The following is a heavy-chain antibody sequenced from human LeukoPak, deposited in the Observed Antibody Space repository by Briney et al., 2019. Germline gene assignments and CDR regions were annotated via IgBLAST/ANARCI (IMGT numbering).Heavy chain of an antibody. Sequence: SETLSLTCTVSGGSISSYYWSWIRQPAGKGLEWIGRIYTSGSTNYNPSLKSRVTMSVDTSKNQFSLKLSSVTAADTAVYYCAREPGAARYHYYYMDVWGKGTTVTVSS. V-gene: IGHV4-4*07. D-gene: IGHD6-6*01. CDR2: IYTSGST. J-gene: IGHJ6*03. CDR3: AREPGAARYHYYYMDV. CDR1: GGSISSYY.